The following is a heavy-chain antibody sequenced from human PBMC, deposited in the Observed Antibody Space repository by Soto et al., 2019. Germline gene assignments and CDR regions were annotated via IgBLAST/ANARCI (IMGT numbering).Heavy chain of an antibody. D-gene: IGHD3-22*01. CDR3: AATRGYSPPVDS. V-gene: IGHV1-46*01. CDR1: EYSCTSYY. CDR2: IDPSGDNT. J-gene: IGHJ4*02. Sequence: QVQLVQSGAEVKKPGASAKDSCKASEYSCTSYYMHWVRRAPGQGLEWMGMIDPSGDNTGYPQKFQGRVTITSDTSTSTVYMELSSLRSEDTAMYYCAATRGYSPPVDSWGQGTRVTVS.